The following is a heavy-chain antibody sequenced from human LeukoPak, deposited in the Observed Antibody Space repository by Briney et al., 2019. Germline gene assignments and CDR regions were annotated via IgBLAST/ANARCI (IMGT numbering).Heavy chain of an antibody. D-gene: IGHD3-22*01. J-gene: IGHJ4*02. Sequence: SETLSPTCAVYGGSFSGYYWSWIRQPPGRGLEWIGEINHSGSTNYNPSLKSRVTISVDTSKNQFSLKLSSVTAADTAVYYCAVDYYDSSGYYDNFDYWGQGTLVTVSS. V-gene: IGHV4-34*01. CDR2: INHSGST. CDR1: GGSFSGYY. CDR3: AVDYYDSSGYYDNFDY.